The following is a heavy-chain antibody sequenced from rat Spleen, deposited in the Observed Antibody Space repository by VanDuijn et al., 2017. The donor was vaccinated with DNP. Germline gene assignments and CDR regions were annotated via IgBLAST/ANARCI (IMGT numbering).Heavy chain of an antibody. V-gene: IGHV5-31*01. CDR3: ARSIYYYDGSYSYVGWYFDL. CDR1: GFTFNNYW. Sequence: EVQLVESGGDLVQPGRSLRLSCVASGFTFNNYWMTWIRQVPGKGLEWVASIISGGGNTYYPESVKGRFTISRDNAKNILYLQMNSLRSEDTATYYCARSIYYYDGSYSYVGWYFDLWGPGAMVTVSS. D-gene: IGHD1-12*02. CDR2: IISGGGNT. J-gene: IGHJ1*01.